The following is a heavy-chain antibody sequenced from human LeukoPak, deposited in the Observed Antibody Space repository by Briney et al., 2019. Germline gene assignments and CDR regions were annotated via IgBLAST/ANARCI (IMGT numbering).Heavy chain of an antibody. Sequence: SETLSLTCTVSGYSISSGYYWGWIRQPPGKGLEWIGSIYHSGSTYYNPSLKSRVTISVDTSKNQFSLKLSSVTAADTAVYYCARSGDSSGYDGYFDYWGQGTLVTVSS. J-gene: IGHJ4*02. CDR3: ARSGDSSGYDGYFDY. CDR2: IYHSGST. V-gene: IGHV4-38-2*02. CDR1: GYSISSGYY. D-gene: IGHD3-22*01.